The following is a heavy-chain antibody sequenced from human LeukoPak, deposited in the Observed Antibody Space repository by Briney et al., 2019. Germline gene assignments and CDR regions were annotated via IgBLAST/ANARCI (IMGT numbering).Heavy chain of an antibody. J-gene: IGHJ3*02. CDR2: VSGRGGST. V-gene: IGHV3-23*01. CDR1: GFTFDDFG. Sequence: PGESLRLSCAASGFTFDDFGMSWVRQAPGKGLEWVSGVSGRGGSTYYAGSVKGRFTISRDNSKTTLYLKINSLRAEDTAVYYCANLDQLRFLEWLFNAFDIWGQGTMVTVSS. CDR3: ANLDQLRFLEWLFNAFDI. D-gene: IGHD3-3*01.